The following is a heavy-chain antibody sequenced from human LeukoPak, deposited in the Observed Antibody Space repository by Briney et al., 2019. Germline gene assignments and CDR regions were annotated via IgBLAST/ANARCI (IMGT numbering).Heavy chain of an antibody. CDR3: ARTDYYYDSSGYTRSDAFDI. CDR1: SGSISSGGYS. J-gene: IGHJ3*02. V-gene: IGHV4-30-2*01. CDR2: IYHSGST. D-gene: IGHD3-22*01. Sequence: PSETLSLTCAVSSGSISSGGYSWSWIRQPPGKGLEWIGYIYHSGSTYYNPSLKSRVTISVDRSKNQFSLKLSSVTAADTAVYYCARTDYYYDSSGYTRSDAFDIWGQGTVVTVSS.